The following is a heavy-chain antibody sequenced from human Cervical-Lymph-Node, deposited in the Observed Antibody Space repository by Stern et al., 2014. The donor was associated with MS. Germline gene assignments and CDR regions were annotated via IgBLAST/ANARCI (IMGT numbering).Heavy chain of an antibody. J-gene: IGHJ5*02. CDR1: GASITSYY. V-gene: IGHV4-59*01. Sequence: QVQLVESGPELLKPSETLSLTCTVSGASITSYYWRWIRQPPGQGLEWIGYSYYSGTTNYNASLKGRVAISIDTSKTQFSRRLSSVTAADTAVYYGARGTDLWGQGTLVTVSS. CDR2: SYYSGTT. CDR3: ARGTDL.